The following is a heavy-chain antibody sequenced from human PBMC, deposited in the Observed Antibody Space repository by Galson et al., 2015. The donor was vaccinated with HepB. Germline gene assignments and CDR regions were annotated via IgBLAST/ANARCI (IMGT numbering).Heavy chain of an antibody. J-gene: IGHJ6*02. Sequence: SLRLSCAASGFTFRSYSMNWVRQAPGKGLEWVSSISSSSSYIYYADSVKGRFTISRDNAKNSLYLQMSSLRAEDTAVYYCARDGCSSTSCYYYGMDVWGQGTTVTVSS. D-gene: IGHD2-2*01. CDR3: ARDGCSSTSCYYYGMDV. V-gene: IGHV3-21*01. CDR2: ISSSSSYI. CDR1: GFTFRSYS.